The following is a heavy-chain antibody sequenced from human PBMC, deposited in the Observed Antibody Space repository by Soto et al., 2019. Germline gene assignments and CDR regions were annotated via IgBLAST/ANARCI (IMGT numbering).Heavy chain of an antibody. V-gene: IGHV3-9*01. CDR2: ISWNSDNL. CDR3: TKAAVPSGIRWFDP. Sequence: EVQLVESGGGLAQPGRSLRLSCVASGLTLEDYAMHWVRQAPGKGLEWVSGISWNSDNLDYADSVKGRFTISRDNARNSLYLHMNILRVEDTALYYSTKAAVPSGIRWFDPCGQGTLVTVSS. J-gene: IGHJ5*02. D-gene: IGHD2-15*01. CDR1: GLTLEDYA.